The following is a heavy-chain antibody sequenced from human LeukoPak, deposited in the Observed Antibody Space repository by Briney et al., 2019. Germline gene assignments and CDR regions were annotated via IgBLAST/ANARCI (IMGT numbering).Heavy chain of an antibody. CDR3: ARAAYCSSTSCYNQH. J-gene: IGHJ1*01. CDR2: ISSSSSYI. V-gene: IGHV3-21*01. Sequence: GGSLRLSCAASGFTFSSYSMNWVRQAPGKGLEWVSSISSSSSYIYYADSVKGRFTISRDNAKNSLYLQMNSLRAEDTAVYYCARAAYCSSTSCYNQHWGQGTLVTVSS. CDR1: GFTFSSYS. D-gene: IGHD2-2*02.